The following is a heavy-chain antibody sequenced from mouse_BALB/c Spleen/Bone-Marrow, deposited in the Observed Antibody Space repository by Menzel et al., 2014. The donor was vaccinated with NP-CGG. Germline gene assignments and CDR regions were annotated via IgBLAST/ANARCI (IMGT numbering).Heavy chain of an antibody. CDR2: IWRGGST. Sequence: QVQLQQSGPGLVQPSQSLSITCTVSGFSLTSYGVHWVRQSPGRGLEWLGVIWRGGSTDYNAAFMSRLSITKDNSKSQVFFKMNSLQADDTAIYYGAKIGTTTGAMDYWGQGTSVTVSS. CDR3: AKIGTTTGAMDY. J-gene: IGHJ4*01. CDR1: GFSLTSYG. V-gene: IGHV2-5*01. D-gene: IGHD2-14*01.